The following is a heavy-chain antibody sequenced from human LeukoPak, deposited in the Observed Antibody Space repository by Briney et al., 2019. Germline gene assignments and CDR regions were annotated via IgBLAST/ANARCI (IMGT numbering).Heavy chain of an antibody. V-gene: IGHV3-21*01. Sequence: GGSLRLSSAASGFTFSSYSMNWVRQAPGKGLEWVSSISSSSSYIYYADSVKGRFTISRDNAKNSLYLQMNSLRAEDTAVYYCARDKGNWEHYWGQGTLVTVSS. CDR1: GFTFSSYS. J-gene: IGHJ4*02. CDR3: ARDKGNWEHY. D-gene: IGHD7-27*01. CDR2: ISSSSSYI.